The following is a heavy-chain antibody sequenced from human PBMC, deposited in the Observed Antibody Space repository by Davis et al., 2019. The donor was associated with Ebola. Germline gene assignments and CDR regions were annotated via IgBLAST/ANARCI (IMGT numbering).Heavy chain of an antibody. V-gene: IGHV3-21*01. CDR3: AREGTGDIVLMVYDRYFDY. Sequence: GESLKISCAASGFTFRSYAMSWVRQAPGKGLEWVSSPTGSGRYIYYSDSVKGRFTISRDNAENSLYLQMSSLRAEDTAVYYCAREGTGDIVLMVYDRYFDYWGQGILVTVSS. J-gene: IGHJ4*02. CDR1: GFTFRSYA. CDR2: PTGSGRYI. D-gene: IGHD2-8*01.